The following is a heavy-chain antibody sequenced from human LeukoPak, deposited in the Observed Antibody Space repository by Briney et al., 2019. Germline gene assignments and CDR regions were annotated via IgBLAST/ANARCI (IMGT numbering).Heavy chain of an antibody. CDR3: AKIRQGATGFDY. CDR2: ISGSGGST. D-gene: IGHD1-26*01. J-gene: IGHJ4*02. V-gene: IGHV3-23*01. CDR1: GLTFSSYA. Sequence: AGGSLRLSCAASGLTFSSYAMSWVRQAPGKGLEWVSAISGSGGSTYYADSVKGRFTISRDNSKNTLYLQMNSLRAEDTAVYYCAKIRQGATGFDYWGQGTLVTVSS.